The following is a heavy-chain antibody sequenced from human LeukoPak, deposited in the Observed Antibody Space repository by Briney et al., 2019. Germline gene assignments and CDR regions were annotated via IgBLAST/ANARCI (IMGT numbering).Heavy chain of an antibody. D-gene: IGHD3-10*01. CDR2: INSDGSST. J-gene: IGHJ4*02. CDR3: ARVTTGGSGSSDY. CDR1: GFTFSSYW. V-gene: IGHV3-74*01. Sequence: PGGSLSLSCAASGFTFSSYWMHWVRQAPGKGLVWVSRINSDGSSTTYADSVKGRFTISRDNAKNTLYLQMNSLRAEDTAVYYCARVTTGGSGSSDYWGQGTLVTVSS.